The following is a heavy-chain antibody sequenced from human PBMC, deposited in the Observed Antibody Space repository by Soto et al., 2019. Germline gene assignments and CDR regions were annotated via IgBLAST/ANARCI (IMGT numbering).Heavy chain of an antibody. V-gene: IGHV4-39*01. CDR3: ATPGRGSFDY. CDR1: GGSVNSSSYY. CDR2: IYYSGRI. Sequence: QVQLQESGPGLVKPSETVSLTCTVSGGSVNSSSYYWGWIRQPPGKGLEWIGTIYYSGRIYYNPSLQRRLTISVHTSKTQLSLQLPSVTAADTVVYYCATPGRGSFDYWGQGTLVIVSS. J-gene: IGHJ4*02. D-gene: IGHD3-16*01.